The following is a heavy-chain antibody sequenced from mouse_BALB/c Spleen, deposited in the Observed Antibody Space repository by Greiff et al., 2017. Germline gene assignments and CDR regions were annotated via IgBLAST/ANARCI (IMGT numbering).Heavy chain of an antibody. D-gene: IGHD2-4*01. CDR2: IDPANGNT. V-gene: IGHV14-3*02. CDR3: ARGYDYDGEGYFDY. Sequence: VQLQQSGAELVKPGASVKLSCTASGFNIKDTYMHWVKQRPEQGLEWIGRIDPANGNTKYDPKFQGKATITADTSSNTAYLQLSSLTSEDTAVYYCARGYDYDGEGYFDYWGQGTTLTVSS. J-gene: IGHJ2*01. CDR1: GFNIKDTY.